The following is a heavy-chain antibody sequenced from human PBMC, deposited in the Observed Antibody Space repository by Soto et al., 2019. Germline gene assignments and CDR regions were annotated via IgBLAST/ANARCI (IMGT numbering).Heavy chain of an antibody. V-gene: IGHV3-33*01. D-gene: IGHD3-3*01. CDR1: GFTFSRFG. J-gene: IGHJ4*02. CDR3: ARDGRLYYDFWSGYQIDY. CDR2: IWYDGSNK. Sequence: GGPFRLSCLASGFTFSRFGIDWVREAPGKGLEWVAVIWYDGSNKYYADSVKGRFTISRDNSKNTLYLQMKSLREEDTAVYYCARDGRLYYDFWSGYQIDYWGQGTLVTVSS.